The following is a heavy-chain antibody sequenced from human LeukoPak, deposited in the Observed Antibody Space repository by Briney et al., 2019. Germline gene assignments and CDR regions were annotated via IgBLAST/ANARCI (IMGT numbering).Heavy chain of an antibody. V-gene: IGHV3-7*01. Sequence: SGGSLRLSCAASGFTFSSYWMSWVRQAPGKGLEWVANIKQDGSEKYYVDSVKGRFTISRDNAKNSLYLQMNSLRAEGTAVYYCASQSSGGFFEDYWGQGTLVTVSS. J-gene: IGHJ4*02. D-gene: IGHD3-3*01. CDR3: ASQSSGGFFEDY. CDR1: GFTFSSYW. CDR2: IKQDGSEK.